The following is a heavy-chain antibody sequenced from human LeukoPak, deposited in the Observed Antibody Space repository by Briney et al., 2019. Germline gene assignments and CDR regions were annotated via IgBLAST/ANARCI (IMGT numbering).Heavy chain of an antibody. CDR2: ITGSGGST. CDR1: GFTFSSYA. Sequence: PGGSLRLSCAASGFTFSSYAISWVRQAPGKGLGGSSAITGSGGSTYYADSVQGRFTISRDNSRNTLYLQMNSLRAEDTAVYYCAPWEPRGHCYMDVWGKGTTVTVSS. D-gene: IGHD1-26*01. J-gene: IGHJ6*03. CDR3: APWEPRGHCYMDV. V-gene: IGHV3-23*01.